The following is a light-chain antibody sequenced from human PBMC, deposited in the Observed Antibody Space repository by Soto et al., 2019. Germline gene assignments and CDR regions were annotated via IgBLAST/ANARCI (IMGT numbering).Light chain of an antibody. CDR1: QSVGSD. CDR3: QQYNNWPHT. Sequence: EIVMTQSPATLSVSPGERVSLSCRASQSVGSDLAWYLQKPGQAPSLLVYGASTRATGMPARFSGSGSGTEFTLTISSQQSEDFAVYYCQQYNNWPHTFGQGTKLEIK. CDR2: GAS. V-gene: IGKV3-15*01. J-gene: IGKJ2*01.